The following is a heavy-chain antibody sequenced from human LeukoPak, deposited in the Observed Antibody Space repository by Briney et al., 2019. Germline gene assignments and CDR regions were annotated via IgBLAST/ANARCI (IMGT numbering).Heavy chain of an antibody. Sequence: ASVKVSCKASGYTFTSYGISWVRQATGQGLEWMGWMNPNSGNTGYAQKFQGRVTMTRNTSISTAYMELSSLRSEDTAVYYCARGPVVPAAIENWYFDLWGRGTLVTVSS. J-gene: IGHJ2*01. V-gene: IGHV1-8*02. D-gene: IGHD2-2*01. CDR3: ARGPVVPAAIENWYFDL. CDR2: MNPNSGNT. CDR1: GYTFTSYG.